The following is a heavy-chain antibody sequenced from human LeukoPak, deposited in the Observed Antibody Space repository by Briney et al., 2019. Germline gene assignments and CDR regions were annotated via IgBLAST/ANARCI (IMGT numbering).Heavy chain of an antibody. J-gene: IGHJ3*02. V-gene: IGHV4-4*07. CDR2: IYTSGST. CDR1: GGSISSYY. CDR3: AREGITGTTGDAFDI. Sequence: SETLSLTCTVSGGSISSYYWSWIRQPAGKGLEWIGRIYTSGSTNYNPSLKSRVTVSVDTSKNQFSLKLSSVTAADTAVYYCAREGITGTTGDAFDIWGQGTMVTVSS. D-gene: IGHD1-7*01.